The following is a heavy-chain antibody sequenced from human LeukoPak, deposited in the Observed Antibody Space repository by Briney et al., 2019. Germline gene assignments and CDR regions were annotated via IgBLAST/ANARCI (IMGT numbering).Heavy chain of an antibody. CDR2: INHSGST. Sequence: SETLSLTCAVYGGSFSGYYWSWIRRPPGKGLEWIGEINHSGSTNYNPSLKSRVTISVDTSKNQFSLKLSSVTAADTAVYYCARGRGLLRNWGQGTLVTVSS. D-gene: IGHD3-22*01. CDR3: ARGRGLLRN. J-gene: IGHJ4*02. CDR1: GGSFSGYY. V-gene: IGHV4-34*01.